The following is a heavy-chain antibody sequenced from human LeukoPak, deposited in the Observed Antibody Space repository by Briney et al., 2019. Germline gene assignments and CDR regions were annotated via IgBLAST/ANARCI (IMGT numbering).Heavy chain of an antibody. Sequence: GGSLRLSCVASGFTFSSYALTWVRQAPGKGLKWVSTITGSDDRTYYADSVKGRFTISRDYSKNTLHLQLSSLTAEDTAIYYCAKGPQLGSGYHPDSSGQGTLVIVSS. J-gene: IGHJ4*02. D-gene: IGHD3-3*01. CDR2: ITGSDDRT. CDR1: GFTFSSYA. CDR3: AKGPQLGSGYHPDS. V-gene: IGHV3-23*01.